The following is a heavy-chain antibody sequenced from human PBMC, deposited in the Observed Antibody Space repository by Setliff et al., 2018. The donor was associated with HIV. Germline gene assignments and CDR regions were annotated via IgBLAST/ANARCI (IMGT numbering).Heavy chain of an antibody. J-gene: IGHJ4*02. CDR2: INHSGSY. D-gene: IGHD3-16*01. CDR3: ARGLKTSDSYEGRWYYFDS. V-gene: IGHV4-34*01. Sequence: KPSETLSLTCAVSGGSLSGYSWTWIRQIPGQGLEWIGQINHSGSYISNPSLKSRVTISVATSKSQFSLDLSSVTAADTAVYYCARGLKTSDSYEGRWYYFDSWAQGTLVTVSS. CDR1: GGSLSGYS.